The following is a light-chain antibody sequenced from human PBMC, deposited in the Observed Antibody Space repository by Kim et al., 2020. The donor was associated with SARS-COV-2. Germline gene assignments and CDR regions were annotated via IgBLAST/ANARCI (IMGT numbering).Light chain of an antibody. CDR3: QTWGTGIRV. CDR2: LNSDGSH. CDR1: SGHSSSS. V-gene: IGLV4-69*01. J-gene: IGLJ3*02. Sequence: SVKLTCTLSSGHSSSSIAWHQQQPEKGPRYLMKLNSDGSHSKGDGIPDRFSGSSSGAERYLTISSLQSEDEADYYCQTWGTGIRVFGGGTQLTVL.